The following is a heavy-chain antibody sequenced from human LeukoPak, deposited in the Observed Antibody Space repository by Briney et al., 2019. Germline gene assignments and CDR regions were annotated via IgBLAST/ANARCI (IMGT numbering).Heavy chain of an antibody. Sequence: SETLSPTCTVSGGSISSSSYYWGWIRQPPGKGLEWIGSIYYSGSTYYNPSLKSRVTISVDTSKNQFSLKLSSVTAADTAVYYCARDQRSTVDWGQGTLVTVSS. D-gene: IGHD6-13*01. CDR3: ARDQRSTVD. CDR2: IYYSGST. J-gene: IGHJ4*02. V-gene: IGHV4-39*07. CDR1: GGSISSSSYY.